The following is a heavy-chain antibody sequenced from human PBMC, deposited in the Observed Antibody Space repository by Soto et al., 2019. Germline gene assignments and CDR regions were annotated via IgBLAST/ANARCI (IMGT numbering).Heavy chain of an antibody. J-gene: IGHJ3*01. Sequence: QVQLVQSGAEVKKPGSSVKVSCKASGGTLNKHAITWVRRAPGQGLEWLGGIIPMFGIPNYPQKFQGRVTITADDSTNTSHMELHSLTSDDTAVYYCARGGTSGWLKGAYDVWGQGTMVNVSS. D-gene: IGHD6-13*01. V-gene: IGHV1-69*01. CDR1: GGTLNKHA. CDR3: ARGGTSGWLKGAYDV. CDR2: IIPMFGIP.